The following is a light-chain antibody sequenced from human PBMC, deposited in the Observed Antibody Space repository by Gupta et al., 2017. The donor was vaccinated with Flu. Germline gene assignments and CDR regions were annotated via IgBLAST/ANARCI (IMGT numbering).Light chain of an antibody. CDR2: QDS. V-gene: IGLV3-1*01. J-gene: IGLJ2*01. Sequence: SYELTQPPSVSASPGQTASITCSGDKLWDKYACWYQQKPGQSPVLVIYQDSKRPSGIPERFSGSNSGNTATLTISGTQAMDEADYYCQAWDSSTSVVFGGGTKLTVL. CDR3: QAWDSSTSVV. CDR1: KLWDKY.